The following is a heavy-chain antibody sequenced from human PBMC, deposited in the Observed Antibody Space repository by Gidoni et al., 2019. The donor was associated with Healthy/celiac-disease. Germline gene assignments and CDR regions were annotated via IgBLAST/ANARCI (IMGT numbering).Heavy chain of an antibody. Sequence: QVQLQQWGAGLLKPSETLSLTCAVYGGSFSGYYWSWIRQPPGKGLEWIGEIKQSGSTNYNPSLKGPVPISSGTAKNPFSLKLSSVTAADTGVLYCARGSRSGWKTRGFDYWGQGTLVTVSS. CDR2: IKQSGST. D-gene: IGHD6-19*01. J-gene: IGHJ4*02. V-gene: IGHV4-34*01. CDR1: GGSFSGYY. CDR3: ARGSRSGWKTRGFDY.